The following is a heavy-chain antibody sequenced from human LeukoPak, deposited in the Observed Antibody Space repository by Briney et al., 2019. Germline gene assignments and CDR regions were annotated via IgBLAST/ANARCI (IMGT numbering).Heavy chain of an antibody. CDR1: GGTFSSYA. J-gene: IGHJ5*02. D-gene: IGHD3-10*01. Sequence: SVKVSCKASGGTFSSYAISWVRQAPGQGLEWMGGIIPIFGTANYAQKFQGRVTITTDESTSTAYMELSSLRSEDTAVYYCARGGSRLGVEYSWFDPWGQGTLVTVSS. CDR3: ARGGSRLGVEYSWFDP. V-gene: IGHV1-69*05. CDR2: IIPIFGTA.